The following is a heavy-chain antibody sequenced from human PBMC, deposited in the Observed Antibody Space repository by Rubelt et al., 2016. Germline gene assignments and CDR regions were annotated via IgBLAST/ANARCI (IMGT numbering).Heavy chain of an antibody. V-gene: IGHV3-30*04. Sequence: VQLVESGGGVVQPGRSLRLSCADSGFTFSSYAMHWVRQAPGKGLEWVAVISFDGSNKNYADSVKGRFTISRDNSKNTLDLQMNSLRAEDTALYYCVREVGDFDLWGQGTLVSVSS. D-gene: IGHD2-2*01. CDR1: GFTFSSYA. CDR3: VREVGDFDL. CDR2: ISFDGSNK. J-gene: IGHJ4*02.